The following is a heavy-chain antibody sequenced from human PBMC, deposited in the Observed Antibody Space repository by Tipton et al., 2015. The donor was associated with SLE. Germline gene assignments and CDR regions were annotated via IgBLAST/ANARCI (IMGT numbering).Heavy chain of an antibody. CDR1: GGPISSYY. Sequence: LRLSCTVSGGPISSYYWSWIRQPPGKGLEWIGYIYYSGSTNYNPSLKSRVTISVDTSKNQFSLKLSSVTAADTAVYYCARGAAAGPFDYWGQGTLVTVSS. J-gene: IGHJ4*02. D-gene: IGHD6-13*01. CDR2: IYYSGST. CDR3: ARGAAAGPFDY. V-gene: IGHV4-59*01.